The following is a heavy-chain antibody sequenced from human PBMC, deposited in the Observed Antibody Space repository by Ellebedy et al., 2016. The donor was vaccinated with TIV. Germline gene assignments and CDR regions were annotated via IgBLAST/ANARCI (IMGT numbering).Heavy chain of an antibody. J-gene: IGHJ2*01. D-gene: IGHD6-13*01. CDR1: GYSFTRYW. V-gene: IGHV5-10-1*01. CDR3: ARNGKGVAGYWFFDV. CDR2: FDSVASSI. Sequence: EESLKISCKASGYSFTRYWIGWMRQIPGKGLEWMGKFDSVASSIEYSPSFQGHVTISGDKSISTAYLQWSSLEASDTAMYYCARNGKGVAGYWFFDVWGRGTLVTVSS.